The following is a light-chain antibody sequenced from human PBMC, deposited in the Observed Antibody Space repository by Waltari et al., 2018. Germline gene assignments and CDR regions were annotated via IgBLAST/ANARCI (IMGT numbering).Light chain of an antibody. Sequence: LSCRASQSVTSNYLAWYQQKPGQAPRLIMFGASTRATGIPDRFSGSGSGTDFTLTISRLEPEDFAVYYCQKYGTSPRTFGQGTKVEIK. CDR2: GAS. CDR3: QKYGTSPRT. V-gene: IGKV3-20*01. J-gene: IGKJ1*01. CDR1: QSVTSNY.